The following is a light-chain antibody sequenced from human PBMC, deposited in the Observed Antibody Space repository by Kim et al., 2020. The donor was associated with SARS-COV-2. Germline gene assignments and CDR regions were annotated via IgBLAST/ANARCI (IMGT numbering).Light chain of an antibody. CDR2: GKN. V-gene: IGLV3-19*01. J-gene: IGLJ2*01. Sequence: SSELTQDPAVSVALGQTVRITCQGDSLRSYYATWYQQKPGQAPILLIYGKNNPPSGIPDRFSGSSSGNTASLTITGTQAGDEADYYFNSRDTNDIVLFGG. CDR3: NSRDTNDIVL. CDR1: SLRSYY.